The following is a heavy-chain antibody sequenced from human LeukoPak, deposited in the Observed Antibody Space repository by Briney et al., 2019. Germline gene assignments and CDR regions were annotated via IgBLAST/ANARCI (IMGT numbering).Heavy chain of an antibody. V-gene: IGHV4-39*01. CDR3: AKSGGYGLIDY. Sequence: SETLSLTCNVSGVSISSSSYYWGWIRQPPGKGLEWIGSIYSSGSAYYNSSLKSRVTISIDTSKNQVSLKMSSVTAADTAVYYCAKSGGYGLIDYWGQGTLVTVSS. D-gene: IGHD6-25*01. J-gene: IGHJ4*01. CDR1: GVSISSSSYY. CDR2: IYSSGSA.